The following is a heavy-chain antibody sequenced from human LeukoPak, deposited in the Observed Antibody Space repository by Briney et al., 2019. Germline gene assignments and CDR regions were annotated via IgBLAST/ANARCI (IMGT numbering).Heavy chain of an antibody. CDR2: INPNSGGT. J-gene: IGHJ3*02. Sequence: GASVKVSCKASGYTFTGYYMHWVRQAPGQGLEWMGRINPNSGGTNYAQKFQGRVTMTRDTSISTAYMELSRLRSDDTAVYYCARRWQLVPAFDIWGQGTMVTVSS. V-gene: IGHV1-2*06. D-gene: IGHD6-13*01. CDR1: GYTFTGYY. CDR3: ARRWQLVPAFDI.